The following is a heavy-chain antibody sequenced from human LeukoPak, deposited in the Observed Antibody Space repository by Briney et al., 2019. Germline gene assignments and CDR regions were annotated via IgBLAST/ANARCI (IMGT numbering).Heavy chain of an antibody. V-gene: IGHV1-69*04. Sequence: SVKVSCKASGGTFSSYAISWVRQAPGQGLEWMGRIIPILGIANYAQKFQGRVTITADKSTSTAYMGLSSLRSEDTAAYYCARSSTVVTGDYFDYWGQGTLVTVSS. J-gene: IGHJ4*02. CDR1: GGTFSSYA. D-gene: IGHD4-23*01. CDR2: IIPILGIA. CDR3: ARSSTVVTGDYFDY.